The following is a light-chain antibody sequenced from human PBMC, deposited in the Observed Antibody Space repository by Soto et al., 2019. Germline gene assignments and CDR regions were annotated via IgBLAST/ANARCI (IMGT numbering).Light chain of an antibody. CDR2: GAS. J-gene: IGKJ1*01. Sequence: IQLTQSPSFLSASIGDRVTITCRASQGISTYLAWYQQKPGKAPNSLIYGASTLQSGVPSRFSGGGSGTEFTLTISSLQPEDFATYYCQELNSYPRTFGQGTKVEVK. CDR3: QELNSYPRT. V-gene: IGKV1-9*01. CDR1: QGISTY.